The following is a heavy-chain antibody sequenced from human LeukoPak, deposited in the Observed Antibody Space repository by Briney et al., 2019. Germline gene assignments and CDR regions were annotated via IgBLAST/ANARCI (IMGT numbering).Heavy chain of an antibody. D-gene: IGHD3-16*01. CDR3: ATGYSLGAGPGSYAFDV. Sequence: PGGSLRLSCAGFGFTFSSHSMNWVRQAPGKGLEWVSSISDRSQYIYYADSVKGRFTISRDNAKNSVYLQMNRLRAEETAIYYCATGYSLGAGPGSYAFDVWGPGTTVTVSS. CDR1: GFTFSSHS. CDR2: ISDRSQYI. J-gene: IGHJ3*01. V-gene: IGHV3-21*06.